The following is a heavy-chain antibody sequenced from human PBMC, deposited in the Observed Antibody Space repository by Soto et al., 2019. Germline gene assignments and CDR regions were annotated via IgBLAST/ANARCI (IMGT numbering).Heavy chain of an antibody. Sequence: QVQVVQSGAEVKKPWASVRLSCKTSGYSFSSCAIHWVRLAPGQRFEWMGWVNTDSGNTKYSQKCQGTVTVTRDTAASTAYMEPASPAAEDTDKYSRVRDRAVYWDLDLWGRGTLVTVSS. CDR3: VRDRAVYWDLDL. CDR1: GYSFSSCA. CDR2: VNTDSGNT. D-gene: IGHD6-19*01. V-gene: IGHV1-3*04. J-gene: IGHJ2*01.